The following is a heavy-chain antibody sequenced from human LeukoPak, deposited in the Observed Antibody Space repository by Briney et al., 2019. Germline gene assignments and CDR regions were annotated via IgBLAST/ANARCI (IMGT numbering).Heavy chain of an antibody. CDR3: ASVSAVAINDFDY. CDR1: GYTFTGYY. D-gene: IGHD6-19*01. Sequence: ASVKVSCKASGYTFTGYYMHWVRQAPGQGLEWMGWINPNSGGTNYAQKFQDRVTMTRDTSISTAYMELSRLRSDDTAVYYCASVSAVAINDFDYWGQGTLVTVSS. J-gene: IGHJ4*02. V-gene: IGHV1-2*02. CDR2: INPNSGGT.